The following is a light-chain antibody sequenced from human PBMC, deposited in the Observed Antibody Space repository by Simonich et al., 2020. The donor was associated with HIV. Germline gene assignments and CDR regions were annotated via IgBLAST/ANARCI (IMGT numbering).Light chain of an antibody. J-gene: IGKJ2*01. CDR2: AAS. Sequence: DIQMTQSPSSPSASVGDRVTITCRASQSISSYLNWYQQKPGKAPKLLIYAASSLQSGVPSRFSGGGSGTDFTLTISSLQPEDFATYYCQQFNSYPYTFGLGTKLEMK. CDR3: QQFNSYPYT. CDR1: QSISSY. V-gene: IGKV1-39*01.